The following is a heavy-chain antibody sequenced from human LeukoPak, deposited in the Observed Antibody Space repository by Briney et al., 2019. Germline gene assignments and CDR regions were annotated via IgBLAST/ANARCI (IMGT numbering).Heavy chain of an antibody. Sequence: ASVKVSCKASGYTFTGYYMHWVRQAPGQGLEWMGWINPNNGGTNYAQKFQGWVTMTRDTSISTAYMELSRLRSDDTAVYYCARGSGASGIYGMDVWGQGTTVTVSS. CDR1: GYTFTGYY. CDR2: INPNNGGT. D-gene: IGHD3-10*01. V-gene: IGHV1-2*04. J-gene: IGHJ6*02. CDR3: ARGSGASGIYGMDV.